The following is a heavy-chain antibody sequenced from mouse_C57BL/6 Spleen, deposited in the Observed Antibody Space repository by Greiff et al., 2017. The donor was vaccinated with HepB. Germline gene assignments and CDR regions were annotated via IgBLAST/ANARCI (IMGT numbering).Heavy chain of an antibody. Sequence: VQLQHSGPELVKPGDPVKISCKASGYSFTGYFMNWVMQSHGKSLEWIGRINPYNGDTFYNQKFKGKATLTVDKSSSTAHMELRSLTSEDSAVYYCARSGDFPWFAYWGQGTLVTVSA. V-gene: IGHV1-20*01. D-gene: IGHD3-1*01. CDR2: INPYNGDT. CDR3: ARSGDFPWFAY. J-gene: IGHJ3*01. CDR1: GYSFTGYF.